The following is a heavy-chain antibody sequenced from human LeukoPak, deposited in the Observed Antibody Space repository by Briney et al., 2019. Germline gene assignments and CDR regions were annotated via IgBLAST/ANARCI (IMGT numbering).Heavy chain of an antibody. CDR3: ARDLPGSSWYALDS. J-gene: IGHJ5*01. CDR1: GFSLSTFK. Sequence: GGSLRLSCAASGFSLSTFKMNWVRQAPGKGLEWVSCISGTGSVYYAASVRGRFTISRDNAGNSLFLQLNSLRTEDTAVYFCARDLPGSSWYALDSWGQGTLVTVSS. CDR2: ISGTGSV. V-gene: IGHV3-69-1*01. D-gene: IGHD6-13*01.